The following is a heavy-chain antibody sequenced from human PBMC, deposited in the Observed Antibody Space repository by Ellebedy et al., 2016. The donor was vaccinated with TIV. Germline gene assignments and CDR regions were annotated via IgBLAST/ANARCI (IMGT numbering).Heavy chain of an antibody. V-gene: IGHV3-33*01. CDR3: ARLESYSAAFDI. Sequence: GGSLRLSCAASGFTFSSYGMHWVRQAPGKGLEWVAVIWYDGSNKYYADSVKGRFTISRDNAKNSLYLQMNSLRAEDTAVYYCARLESYSAAFDIWGQGTMVTVSS. D-gene: IGHD1-26*01. CDR1: GFTFSSYG. CDR2: IWYDGSNK. J-gene: IGHJ3*02.